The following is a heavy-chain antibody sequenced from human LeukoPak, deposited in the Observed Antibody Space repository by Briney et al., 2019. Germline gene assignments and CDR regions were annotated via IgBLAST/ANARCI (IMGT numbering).Heavy chain of an antibody. CDR1: GGSISSYY. V-gene: IGHV4-4*07. J-gene: IGHJ5*02. Sequence: PSETLSLTCTVSGGSISSYYWSWIRQPAGKGLEWIGRIYTSGSTNYNPSLKSRVTISVDTSKNQFSLKLSSVTAADTAVYYCAREQKGHCSGGSCYLGVDPWGQGTLVTVSS. D-gene: IGHD2-15*01. CDR3: AREQKGHCSGGSCYLGVDP. CDR2: IYTSGST.